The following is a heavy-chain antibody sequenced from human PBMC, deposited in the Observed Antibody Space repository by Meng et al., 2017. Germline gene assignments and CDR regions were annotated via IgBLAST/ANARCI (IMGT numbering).Heavy chain of an antibody. CDR1: VGTFSSYA. CDR2: IIPIFGTA. CDR3: ARDLEGVSGWYFWGAFDI. V-gene: IGHV1-69*05. D-gene: IGHD6-19*01. Sequence: SVNVSCKASVGTFSSYAISWVRQAPGQGLEWMGGIIPIFGTANYAQKFQGRVTITTDESTSTAYMELSSLRSEDTAVYYCARDLEGVSGWYFWGAFDIWGQGTMVTVSS. J-gene: IGHJ3*02.